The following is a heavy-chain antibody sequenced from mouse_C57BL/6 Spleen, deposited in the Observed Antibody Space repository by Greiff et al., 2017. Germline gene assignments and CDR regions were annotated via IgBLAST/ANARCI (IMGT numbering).Heavy chain of an antibody. J-gene: IGHJ2*01. V-gene: IGHV5-4*01. CDR1: GFTFSSYA. CDR3: ARGDGYYGDFDY. CDR2: ISDGGSYT. Sequence: EVHLVESGGGLVKPGGSLKLSCAASGFTFSSYAMSWVRQTPEKRLEWVATISDGGSYTYYPDNVKGRFTISRDNAKNNLYLQMSHLKSEDTAMYYCARGDGYYGDFDYWGQGTTLTVSS. D-gene: IGHD2-3*01.